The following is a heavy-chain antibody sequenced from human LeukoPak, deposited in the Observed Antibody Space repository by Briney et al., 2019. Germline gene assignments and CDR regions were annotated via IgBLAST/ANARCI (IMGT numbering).Heavy chain of an antibody. V-gene: IGHV1-18*01. CDR1: GYTFTSYG. D-gene: IGHD3-3*01. J-gene: IGHJ5*02. CDR3: ARVSNYYDFWSGYYRVKDWFDP. Sequence: ASVKVSCKASGYTFTSYGISWVRQAPGQGLEWMGWISAYNGNTNYAQKLQGRVTMTTDTSTSTAYMELRSLRSDDTTVYYCARVSNYYDFWSGYYRVKDWFDPWGQETLVTVSS. CDR2: ISAYNGNT.